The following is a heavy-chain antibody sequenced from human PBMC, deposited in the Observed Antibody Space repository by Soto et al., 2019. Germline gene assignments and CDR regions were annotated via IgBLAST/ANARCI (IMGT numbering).Heavy chain of an antibody. V-gene: IGHV4-59*08. CDR2: IYYSGST. CDR3: ARSGGYSGYDSGDAFDI. J-gene: IGHJ3*02. D-gene: IGHD5-12*01. Sequence: SETLSLTCTVSGGSISSYYWSWIRQPPGKGLEWIGYIYYSGSTNYNPSLKSRVTISVDTSKNQFSLKLSSVTAADTAVYYCARSGGYSGYDSGDAFDIWGQGTMVTVSS. CDR1: GGSISSYY.